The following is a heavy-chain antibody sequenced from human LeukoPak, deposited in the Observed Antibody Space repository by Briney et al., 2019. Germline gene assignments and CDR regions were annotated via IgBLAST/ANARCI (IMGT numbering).Heavy chain of an antibody. D-gene: IGHD4-4*01. V-gene: IGHV5-51*01. CDR3: AKSYSNSLAGFDY. CDR1: GYSFTSYW. CDR2: IYPGDSDT. Sequence: GESLKIPCKGSGYSFTSYWIGWVRQMPGKGLERMGIIYPGDSDTRYSPSFQGQVTISADKSISTAYLQWSSLKASDTAMYYCAKSYSNSLAGFDYWGQGTLVTVSS. J-gene: IGHJ4*02.